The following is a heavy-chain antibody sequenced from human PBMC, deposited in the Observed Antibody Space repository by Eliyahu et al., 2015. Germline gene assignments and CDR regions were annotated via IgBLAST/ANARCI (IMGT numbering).Heavy chain of an antibody. CDR3: AREHCSSTSCYVNYYYYGMDV. CDR2: ISYDGSNK. J-gene: IGHJ6*02. D-gene: IGHD2-2*01. V-gene: IGHV3-30-3*01. CDR1: GFPFSSYA. Sequence: QVQLVESGGGVVQPGRSLXLSCAASGFPFSSYAXHWVRQAPGKGLEWVAVISYDGSNKYYADSVKGRFTISRDNSKNTLYLQMNSLRAEDTAVYYCAREHCSSTSCYVNYYYYGMDVWGQGTTVTVSS.